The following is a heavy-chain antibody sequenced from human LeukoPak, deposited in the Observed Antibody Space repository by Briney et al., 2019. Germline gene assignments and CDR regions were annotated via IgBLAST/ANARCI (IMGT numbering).Heavy chain of an antibody. CDR2: IYYSGST. D-gene: IGHD2-2*01. J-gene: IGHJ3*02. CDR1: GGSISSGDYY. V-gene: IGHV4-30-4*08. Sequence: SQTLSLTCTVSGGSISSGDYYWSWIRQPPGKGLEWIGYIYYSGSTYYNPTLRSGVTISVDTSKNQFSLKLSSVTAADTAVYYCARVCSITSCYRDAFDIWGQGTMVTVSS. CDR3: ARVCSITSCYRDAFDI.